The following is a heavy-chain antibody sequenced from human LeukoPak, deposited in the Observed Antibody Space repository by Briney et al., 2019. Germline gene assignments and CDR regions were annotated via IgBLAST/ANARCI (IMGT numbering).Heavy chain of an antibody. CDR3: ARPSGNCGGDCYRLSY. J-gene: IGHJ4*02. Sequence: GASVKVSCKASGYNFTSYDINWVRQATGQGLEWMGWMNPNSGNTGYAQKFQGRLTMTRNTSISTAYMELSSLTSEDTAVYYCARPSGNCGGDCYRLSYWGPGALVTVSS. CDR2: MNPNSGNT. CDR1: GYNFTSYD. D-gene: IGHD2-21*02. V-gene: IGHV1-8*01.